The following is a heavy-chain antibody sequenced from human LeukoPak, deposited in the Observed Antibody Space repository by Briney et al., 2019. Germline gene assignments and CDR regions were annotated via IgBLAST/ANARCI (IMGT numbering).Heavy chain of an antibody. J-gene: IGHJ4*02. CDR2: VGGGGGST. D-gene: IGHD3-22*01. Sequence: PGGSLRLSCAASGFTFSTFALNWFRKPPGKGLGGVSTVGGGGGSTFYAESVKGRFTISRDNSNNTLYLQMSSLRAEDTAVYYCAKDRGRYYDSSGYYWGYYFDSWGQGILVTVST. CDR1: GFTFSTFA. V-gene: IGHV3-23*01. CDR3: AKDRGRYYDSSGYYWGYYFDS.